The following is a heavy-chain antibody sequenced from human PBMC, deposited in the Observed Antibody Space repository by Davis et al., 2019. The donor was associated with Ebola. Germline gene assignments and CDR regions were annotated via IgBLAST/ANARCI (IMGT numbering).Heavy chain of an antibody. V-gene: IGHV3-21*01. CDR1: GFTFSSYS. J-gene: IGHJ6*02. CDR2: ISSSSSYI. CDR3: ARDGYSSSWYGGTGPYYYYGMDV. Sequence: PGGSLRLSCAASGFTFSSYSMNWVHQAPGKGLEWVSSISSSSSYIYYADSVKGRFTISRDNAKNSLYLQMNSLRAEDTAVYYCARDGYSSSWYGGTGPYYYYGMDVWGQGTMVTVSS. D-gene: IGHD6-13*01.